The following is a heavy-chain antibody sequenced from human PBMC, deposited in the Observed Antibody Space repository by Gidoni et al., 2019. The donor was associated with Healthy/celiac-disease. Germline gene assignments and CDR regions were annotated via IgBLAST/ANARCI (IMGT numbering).Heavy chain of an antibody. D-gene: IGHD3-9*01. CDR1: GFTFSSYG. V-gene: IGHV3-30*18. Sequence: VVQPGRSLRLPCAASGFTFSSYGIHWVRQAPGKGLEWVAVISYDGSNKYYADSVKSRFTISRDNSKNTLYLQMNSLRAEDTAVYYCAKDLRSIYYDIVTGPLYYYGMDVWGQGTTVTVSS. CDR2: ISYDGSNK. CDR3: AKDLRSIYYDIVTGPLYYYGMDV. J-gene: IGHJ6*02.